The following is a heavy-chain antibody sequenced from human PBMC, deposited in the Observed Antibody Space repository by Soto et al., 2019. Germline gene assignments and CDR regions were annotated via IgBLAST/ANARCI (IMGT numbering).Heavy chain of an antibody. J-gene: IGHJ6*02. CDR3: AATYYYGSGSSTDYYYYGMDV. Sequence: SETLSLTCSVSSDSISSYYWSWIRQPPGRGLEWIGYIDYTGSTNYNPSHRSRDTISVDTSKNQFSLKLNSVTAADTAVYYCAATYYYGSGSSTDYYYYGMDVWGQGTTVTVSS. CDR2: IDYTGST. CDR1: SDSISSYY. V-gene: IGHV4-59*01. D-gene: IGHD3-10*01.